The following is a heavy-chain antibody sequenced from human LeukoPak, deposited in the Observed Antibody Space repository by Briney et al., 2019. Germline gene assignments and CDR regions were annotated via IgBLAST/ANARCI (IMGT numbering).Heavy chain of an antibody. CDR3: ARGIVVVITPPREAYFDY. CDR2: INLNSGGT. J-gene: IGHJ4*02. Sequence: ASVKVSCKASGYTFTGYYMHWVRQAPAQGLEWMGWINLNSGGTNYAQKFQGRVTMTRDTSISTAYMELSRLRSDDTAVYYCARGIVVVITPPREAYFDYWGQGTLVTVSS. D-gene: IGHD3-22*01. CDR1: GYTFTGYY. V-gene: IGHV1-2*02.